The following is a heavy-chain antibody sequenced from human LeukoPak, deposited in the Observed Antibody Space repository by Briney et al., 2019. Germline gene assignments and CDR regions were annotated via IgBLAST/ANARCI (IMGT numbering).Heavy chain of an antibody. V-gene: IGHV3-30-3*01. CDR2: ISYDGSNK. CDR3: ARGPGAPAVDY. CDR1: GFTFSSYA. Sequence: PGRSLRLSCAASGFTFSSYAMHWVRQAPGKGLEWVAVISYDGSNKYYADSVKGRFTISRDNSKNTLYLQMNSLRAEDTAVYYCARGPGAPAVDYWGQGTLVTVSS. J-gene: IGHJ4*02.